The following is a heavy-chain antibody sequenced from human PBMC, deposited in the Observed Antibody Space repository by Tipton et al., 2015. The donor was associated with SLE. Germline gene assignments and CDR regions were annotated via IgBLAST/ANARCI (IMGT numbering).Heavy chain of an antibody. CDR1: GGSISSYY. J-gene: IGHJ4*02. Sequence: GLVKPSETLSLTCTVSGGSISSYYWSWIRQPPGKGLEWIGYIYYSGSTNYNPSLKSRVPISVDTSKNQFSLKLSSVTAADTAVCYCARGWGSWPYYFDYWGQGTLVTVSS. D-gene: IGHD6-13*01. CDR2: IYYSGST. V-gene: IGHV4-59*01. CDR3: ARGWGSWPYYFDY.